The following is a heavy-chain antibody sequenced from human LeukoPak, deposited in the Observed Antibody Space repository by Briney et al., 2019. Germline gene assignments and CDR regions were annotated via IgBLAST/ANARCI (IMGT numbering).Heavy chain of an antibody. J-gene: IGHJ4*02. D-gene: IGHD2-15*01. CDR2: LWYDGSNK. CDR1: GFTFNSYA. V-gene: IGHV3-33*01. Sequence: PGGSLRLSCAASGFTFNSYAMHWVRQAPGKGLEWVAFLWYDGSNKYYADSVKGRFTASRDNSKNTVYLQMNSLRAEDTAVYYCARDERSFYYSGAFFGAIDFWGQGTLVTVSS. CDR3: ARDERSFYYSGAFFGAIDF.